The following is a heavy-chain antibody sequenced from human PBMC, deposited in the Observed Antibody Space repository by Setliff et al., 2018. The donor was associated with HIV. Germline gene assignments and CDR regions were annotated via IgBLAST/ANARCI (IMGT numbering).Heavy chain of an antibody. CDR3: VYRDYGGNPPRYYFDL. CDR2: IYWDDYK. Sequence: SGPTLVNPTQTLTLTCTFSGFSLSASGVGVGWIRQSPGKALEWLALIYWDDYKHYSTSLKTRLSISKDTSKNQVVLTMTNMDPVDTGTYFCVYRDYGGNPPRYYFDLWGQGTVVTVSS. CDR1: GFSLSASGVG. D-gene: IGHD4-17*01. J-gene: IGHJ4*02. V-gene: IGHV2-5*04.